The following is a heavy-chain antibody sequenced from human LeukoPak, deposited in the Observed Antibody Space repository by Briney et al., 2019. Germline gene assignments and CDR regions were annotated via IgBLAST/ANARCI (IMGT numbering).Heavy chain of an antibody. CDR1: GFTFSSYW. V-gene: IGHV3-23*01. Sequence: GGSLRLSCAASGFTFSSYWMSWVRQAPGKGLEWVSAISGSGGSTYYADSVKGRFTISRDNSKNTLYLQMNSLRAEDTAVYYCAKMDYYDSSGYIHFDYWGQGTLATVSS. CDR2: ISGSGGST. J-gene: IGHJ4*02. D-gene: IGHD3-22*01. CDR3: AKMDYYDSSGYIHFDY.